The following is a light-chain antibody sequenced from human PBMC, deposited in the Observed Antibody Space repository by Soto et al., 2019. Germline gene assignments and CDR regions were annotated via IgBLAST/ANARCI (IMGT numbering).Light chain of an antibody. J-gene: IGKJ4*01. CDR2: AAS. CDR1: QGISSY. Sequence: QLTQSPSSLSASIGDRVTITCRASQGISSYLAWYQQKSGKAPKLLIYAASTLQSGVPSRFSGSGSGTDFTLTISSLQPEDFATYYCQQFNSYPLTFGGGTKVEIK. V-gene: IGKV1-9*01. CDR3: QQFNSYPLT.